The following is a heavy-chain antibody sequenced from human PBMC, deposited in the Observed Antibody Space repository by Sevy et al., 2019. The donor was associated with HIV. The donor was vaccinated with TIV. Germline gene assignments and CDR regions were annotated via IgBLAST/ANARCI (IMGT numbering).Heavy chain of an antibody. CDR2: IKKDGSEK. CDR3: ARDSDRSSYFAD. Sequence: GGSLRLSCAASGFSLSSNWMSWVRQAPGKGLEWLANIKKDGSEKFYVDSVKGRFTISRDNAMNSLFLDMHSLRVEDTAIYFCARDSDRSSYFADWGQGTLVTVSS. J-gene: IGHJ4*02. CDR1: GFSLSSNW. V-gene: IGHV3-7*03. D-gene: IGHD6-13*01.